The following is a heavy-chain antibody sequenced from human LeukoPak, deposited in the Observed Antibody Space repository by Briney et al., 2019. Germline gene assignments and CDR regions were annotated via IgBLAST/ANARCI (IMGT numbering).Heavy chain of an antibody. CDR3: ARALKDLRRRIGGTTTFEYYYYMDV. J-gene: IGHJ6*03. Sequence: ETLSLTCTVSGVSISSSNSYWGWIRQPPGKGLEWVANIKQDGSEKYYADSVKGRLTISRDNGRNSLYLQMNSLRAEDTAVYYCARALKDLRRRIGGTTTFEYYYYMDVWGKGTTVTISS. CDR1: GVSISSSNSY. V-gene: IGHV3-7*01. CDR2: IKQDGSEK. D-gene: IGHD1-26*01.